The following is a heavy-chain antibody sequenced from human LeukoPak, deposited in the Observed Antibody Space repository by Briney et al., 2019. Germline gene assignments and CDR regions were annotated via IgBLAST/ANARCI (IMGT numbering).Heavy chain of an antibody. D-gene: IGHD1-26*01. Sequence: ASVKVSCKASGYTFTGYYMHWVRQAPGQGLEWMGWINPNSGGTNYAQKFQGRVTMTRDTSNSTAYMELSRLRSDDTAVYYCARGVVGATPHSYYYYMDVWGKGTTVTVSS. CDR2: INPNSGGT. CDR3: ARGVVGATPHSYYYYMDV. J-gene: IGHJ6*03. V-gene: IGHV1-2*02. CDR1: GYTFTGYY.